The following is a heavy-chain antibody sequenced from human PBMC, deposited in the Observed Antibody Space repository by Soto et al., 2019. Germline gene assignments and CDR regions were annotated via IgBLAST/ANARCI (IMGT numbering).Heavy chain of an antibody. J-gene: IGHJ5*02. CDR1: GYSFTNND. CDR3: ARMATFCSLNWFDP. CDR2: MNPGSGDT. Sequence: ASVKVSCKASGYSFTNNDVSWVRQATGQGLEWMGWMNPGSGDTGYAQKFQGRVTMTRDISIATAYMELSSLRSDDTAIYYCARMATFCSLNWFDPWGQGTLVTVSS. V-gene: IGHV1-8*01. D-gene: IGHD3-10*02.